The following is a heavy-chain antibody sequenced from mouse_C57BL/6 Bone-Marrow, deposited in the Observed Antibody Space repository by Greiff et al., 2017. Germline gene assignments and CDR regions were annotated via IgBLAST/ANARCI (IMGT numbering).Heavy chain of an antibody. CDR3: ARAIYYGSSFDY. Sequence: QVQLQQPGAELVKPGASVKMSCKASGYTFTSYWITWVKQRPGQGLEWIGDIYPGSGSTNYNEKFKSKATLTVDTSSSTAYMQLSSLTSEDAAVYYCARAIYYGSSFDYWGQGNTLTVSS. CDR2: IYPGSGST. D-gene: IGHD1-1*01. V-gene: IGHV1-55*01. CDR1: GYTFTSYW. J-gene: IGHJ2*01.